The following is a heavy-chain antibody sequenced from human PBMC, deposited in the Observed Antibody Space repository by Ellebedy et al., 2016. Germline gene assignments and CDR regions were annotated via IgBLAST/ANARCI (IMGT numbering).Heavy chain of an antibody. CDR2: INAGNGDT. J-gene: IGHJ5*02. D-gene: IGHD3-10*01. CDR3: ARVRFGLGGFDP. V-gene: IGHV1-3*01. CDR1: GYTFTSYA. Sequence: ASVKVSCKASGYTFTSYAMHWVRQAPGQRLEWMGRINAGNGDTKYSQKFQGRVTITRDTSASTAYMELSSLRSEDTAVYYCARVRFGLGGFDPWGQGTLVTVSS.